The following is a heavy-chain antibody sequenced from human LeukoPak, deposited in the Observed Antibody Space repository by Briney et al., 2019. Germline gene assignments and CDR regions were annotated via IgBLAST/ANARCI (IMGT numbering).Heavy chain of an antibody. J-gene: IGHJ4*02. V-gene: IGHV3-11*06. CDR2: ISSSSSYT. Sequence: GGSLRLSCAASGFTFSDYYMSWIRRALGKGLEWVSYISSSSSYTNYADSVKGRFTISRDNAKNSLYLQMNSLRAEDTAVYYCAKVPAAGDYFDYWGQGTLVTVSS. D-gene: IGHD2-2*01. CDR3: AKVPAAGDYFDY. CDR1: GFTFSDYY.